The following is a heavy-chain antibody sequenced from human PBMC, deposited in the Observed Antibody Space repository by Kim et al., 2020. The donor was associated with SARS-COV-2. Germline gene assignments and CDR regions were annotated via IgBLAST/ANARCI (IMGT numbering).Heavy chain of an antibody. D-gene: IGHD7-27*01. CDR3: ARGPYGTGLGTYYYGMDV. CDR1: GGSFSGYY. J-gene: IGHJ6*01. CDR2: INHSGST. Sequence: SETLSLTCAVYGGSFSGYYWSWIRQPPGKGLEWIGEINHSGSTNYNPSLKSRVTISVDTSKNQFSLKLSSVTAADTAVYYCARGPYGTGLGTYYYGMDV. V-gene: IGHV4-34*01.